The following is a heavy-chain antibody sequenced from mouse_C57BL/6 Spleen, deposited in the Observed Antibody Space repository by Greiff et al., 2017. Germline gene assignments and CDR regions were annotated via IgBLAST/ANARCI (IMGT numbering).Heavy chain of an antibody. J-gene: IGHJ1*03. CDR1: GFSLTSYA. D-gene: IGHD1-1*01. V-gene: IGHV2-9-1*01. CDR2: IWTGGGT. CDR3: ARNYGSSYLGWYFDV. Sequence: VKLVESGPGLVAPSQSLSITCTVSGFSLTSYAISWVRQPPGKGLEWLGVIWTGGGTNYNSALKSRLSISKDNSKSQVFLKMNSLQTDDTARYYCARNYGSSYLGWYFDVWGTGTTVTVSS.